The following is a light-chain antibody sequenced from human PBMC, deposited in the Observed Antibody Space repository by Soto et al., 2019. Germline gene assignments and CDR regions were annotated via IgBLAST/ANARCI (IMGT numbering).Light chain of an antibody. Sequence: EVVLTQSPGTLSLSPGERATLSCRASQSVGSSYLAWYQHKPGQAPRLLIYSGSYRATGIPDRFSGSGSETDFTLTINRLEPEDFAVYYCQQYGDSPMYTFGQGTRLEIK. V-gene: IGKV3-20*01. J-gene: IGKJ2*01. CDR3: QQYGDSPMYT. CDR2: SGS. CDR1: QSVGSSY.